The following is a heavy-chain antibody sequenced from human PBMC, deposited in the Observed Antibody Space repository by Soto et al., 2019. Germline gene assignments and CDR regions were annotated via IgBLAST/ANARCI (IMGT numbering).Heavy chain of an antibody. V-gene: IGHV3-21*01. CDR1: GFTFSSYS. J-gene: IGHJ4*02. D-gene: IGHD3-22*01. Sequence: GGSLRLSCAASGFTFSSYSMNWVRQAPGKGLEWVSSISSSSSYIYYADSVKGRFTISRGNAKNSLYLQMNSLRAEDTAVYYCARDDFSRYYDSSGYPRIDYWGQGTLVTVSS. CDR2: ISSSSSYI. CDR3: ARDDFSRYYDSSGYPRIDY.